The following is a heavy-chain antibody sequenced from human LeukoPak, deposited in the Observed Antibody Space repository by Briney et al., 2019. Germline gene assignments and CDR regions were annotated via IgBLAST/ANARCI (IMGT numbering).Heavy chain of an antibody. Sequence: SETLSLTCTVSGYSISSGYYWGWIRQSPGKGLEWSGSIYHSGSTYYNPSLKSRVTMSVDTFKNHFSLTVSSVTAADTAVYYCARDHDSSGYYYYFDYWGQGTLVTVSS. CDR3: ARDHDSSGYYYYFDY. CDR1: GYSISSGYY. CDR2: IYHSGST. J-gene: IGHJ4*02. V-gene: IGHV4-38-2*02. D-gene: IGHD3-22*01.